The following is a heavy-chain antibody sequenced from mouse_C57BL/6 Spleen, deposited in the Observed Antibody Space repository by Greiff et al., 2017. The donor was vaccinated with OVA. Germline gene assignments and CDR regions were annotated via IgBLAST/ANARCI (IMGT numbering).Heavy chain of an antibody. Sequence: EVKLQESGGGLVKPGGSLKLSCAASGFTFSSYAMSWVRQTPEKRLEWVATISDGGSYTYYPDNVKGRFTISRDNAKNNLYLQMSHLKSEDTAMYYCAREGGDYYGSSYWFAYWGQGTLVTVSA. V-gene: IGHV5-4*01. CDR2: ISDGGSYT. CDR3: AREGGDYYGSSYWFAY. CDR1: GFTFSSYA. D-gene: IGHD1-1*01. J-gene: IGHJ3*01.